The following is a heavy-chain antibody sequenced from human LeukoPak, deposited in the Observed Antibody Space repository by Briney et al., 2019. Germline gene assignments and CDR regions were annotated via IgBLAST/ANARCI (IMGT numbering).Heavy chain of an antibody. V-gene: IGHV3-23*01. J-gene: IGHJ4*02. Sequence: PGGSLRLSCEASGFTFRSYAMSWVRQAPGKGLEWVSGIGGNGGSTYYADSVKGRFTISRDNSKNTLYLQMNSLRVEDTAIYYCAKMYYDILTGEDSWGQGTLVTVSS. CDR3: AKMYYDILTGEDS. CDR1: GFTFRSYA. CDR2: IGGNGGST. D-gene: IGHD3-9*01.